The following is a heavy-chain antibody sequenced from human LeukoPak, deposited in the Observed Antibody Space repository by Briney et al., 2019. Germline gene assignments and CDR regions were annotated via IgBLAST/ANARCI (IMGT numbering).Heavy chain of an antibody. J-gene: IGHJ3*02. V-gene: IGHV4-59*01. D-gene: IGHD1-7*01. CDR1: GGSISSYY. Sequence: SETLSLTCAVSGGSISSYYWSWIRQPPGKGLEWIGFFYYSGSTNYNPSLKSRVTISVDTSKNQFSLKLSSVTAADTAVYYCARVPTGTYAFDIWGQGTMVTVSS. CDR2: FYYSGST. CDR3: ARVPTGTYAFDI.